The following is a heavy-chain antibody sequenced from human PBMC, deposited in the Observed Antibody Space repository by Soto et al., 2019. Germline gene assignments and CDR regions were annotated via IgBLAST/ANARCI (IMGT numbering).Heavy chain of an antibody. CDR3: VRVGMIGTVLGSWFDP. J-gene: IGHJ5*02. CDR2: ISTSGST. V-gene: IGHV4-4*07. CDR1: GGSISSYY. Sequence: PSETLSLTCSVSGGSISSYYWSWIRQPAGKGLEWVGRISTSGSTNYNPSLKSRVTMSVDTSKNHFSLNLRSVTAADTAFYYCVRVGMIGTVLGSWFDPWGQRTLVTVSS. D-gene: IGHD2-21*01.